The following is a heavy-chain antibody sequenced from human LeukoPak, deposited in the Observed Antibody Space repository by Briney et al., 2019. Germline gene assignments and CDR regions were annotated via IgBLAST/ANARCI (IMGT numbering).Heavy chain of an antibody. J-gene: IGHJ4*02. V-gene: IGHV3-15*01. CDR3: ARGSSSGLKSYYFDY. CDR1: GFTFSNAW. D-gene: IGHD6-13*01. Sequence: PGGSLRLSCAASGFTFSNAWMSWVRQAPGKGLEWVGRIKSKTDGGTTDYAAPVKGRFTISRDDSKNTLYLQMNSLKTEDTAVYYCARGSSSGLKSYYFDYWGQGTLVTVSS. CDR2: IKSKTDGGTT.